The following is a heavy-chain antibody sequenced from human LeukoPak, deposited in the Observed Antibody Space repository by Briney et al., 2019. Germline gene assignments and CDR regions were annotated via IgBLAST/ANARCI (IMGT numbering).Heavy chain of an antibody. D-gene: IGHD5-24*01. V-gene: IGHV1-46*01. CDR2: INPSGGST. CDR1: GYTFTSYY. Sequence: ASVKVSCKASGYTFTSYYMHWVRQAPGQRLEWMGIINPSGGSTSYAQKFQGRLTMTRDMSTSTFYMEPRSLRYEDTAVYYCARASEMDRRRTYYYYYMDVWGKGTTVTVSS. J-gene: IGHJ6*03. CDR3: ARASEMDRRRTYYYYYMDV.